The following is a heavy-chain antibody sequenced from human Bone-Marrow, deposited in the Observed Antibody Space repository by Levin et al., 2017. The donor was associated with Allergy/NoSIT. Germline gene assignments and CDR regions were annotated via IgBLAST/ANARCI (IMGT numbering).Heavy chain of an antibody. D-gene: IGHD6-13*01. CDR2: INSDGSST. CDR3: AREGAAAGTTDYYYGMDV. CDR1: GFTFSSYW. V-gene: IGHV3-74*01. J-gene: IGHJ6*02. Sequence: GGSLRLSCAASGFTFSSYWMHWVRQAPGKGLVWVSRINSDGSSTSYADSVKGRFTISRDNAKNTLYLQMNSLRAEDTAVYYCAREGAAAGTTDYYYGMDVWGQGTTVTVSS.